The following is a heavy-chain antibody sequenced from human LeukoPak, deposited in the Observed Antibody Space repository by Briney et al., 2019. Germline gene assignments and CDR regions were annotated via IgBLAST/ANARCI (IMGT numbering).Heavy chain of an antibody. Sequence: PPERSLRLSCAASGFTFSSYGMHWVRQAPGKGLEWVAVISYDGSNKYYADSVKGRFTISRDNSKNTLYLQMNSLRAEDTAVYYCARARVGSTSAFGDYWGQGTLVTVSS. V-gene: IGHV3-30*03. CDR1: GFTFSSYG. CDR3: ARARVGSTSAFGDY. CDR2: ISYDGSNK. D-gene: IGHD2-2*01. J-gene: IGHJ4*02.